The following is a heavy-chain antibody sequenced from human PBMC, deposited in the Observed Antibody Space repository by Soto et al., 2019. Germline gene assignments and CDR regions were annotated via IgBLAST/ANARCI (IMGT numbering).Heavy chain of an antibody. Sequence: GGSLRLSCAASGFTFSSYAMSWVSQAKGKGLEWVSAISGSGCSSYYAASVKGRFTISRDNSKNTLYLQMNSLRAEDTSLFYCPNSDSCLSLVYWGQGTLVTVSS. J-gene: IGHJ4*02. CDR1: GFTFSSYA. CDR2: ISGSGCSS. V-gene: IGHV3-23*01. CDR3: PNSDSCLSLVY. D-gene: IGHD2-2*01.